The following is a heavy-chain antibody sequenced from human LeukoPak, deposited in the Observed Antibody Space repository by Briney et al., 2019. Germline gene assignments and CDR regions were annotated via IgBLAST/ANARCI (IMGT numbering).Heavy chain of an antibody. J-gene: IGHJ3*02. Sequence: GGSLRLSCAASGFTFSSYAMSWVRQAPGKGLEWVSAISGSGGSTYYADSVQGRFTISRDKSKNTLYLQMNSLRAEDTAVYYRAKVKLCGGSTSCKGVAFYIWGQGTMVTVSS. CDR3: AKVKLCGGSTSCKGVAFYI. CDR2: ISGSGGST. V-gene: IGHV3-23*01. CDR1: GFTFSSYA. D-gene: IGHD2-2*01.